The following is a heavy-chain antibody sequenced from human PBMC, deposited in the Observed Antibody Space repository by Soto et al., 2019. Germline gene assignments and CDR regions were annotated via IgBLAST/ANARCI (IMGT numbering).Heavy chain of an antibody. V-gene: IGHV4-59*12. CDR2: IYHSGST. CDR3: GRLANWNDDY. CDR1: GGSISSYY. J-gene: IGHJ4*02. D-gene: IGHD1-1*01. Sequence: SETLSLTCTVSGGSISSYYWSWIRQPPGKGLEWIGEIYHSGSTNYNPSLKSRVTISVDKSKNQFSLKLSSVTAADTAVYYCGRLANWNDDYWGQGTLVTVSS.